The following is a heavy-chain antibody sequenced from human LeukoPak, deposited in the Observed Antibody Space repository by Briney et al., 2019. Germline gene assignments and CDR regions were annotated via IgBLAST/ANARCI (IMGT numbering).Heavy chain of an antibody. CDR2: INTDGSST. V-gene: IGHV3-74*01. CDR1: GFTFSSYW. CDR3: AKDSPDRRWYFDY. Sequence: GGSLRLSCAASGFTFSSYWMHWVRQAPGKGLVWVSRINTDGSSTSYADSVKGRFTISRDNAKNTLYLQMNSLRAEDTAVYYCAKDSPDRRWYFDYWGQGTLVTVSS. J-gene: IGHJ4*02. D-gene: IGHD3-22*01.